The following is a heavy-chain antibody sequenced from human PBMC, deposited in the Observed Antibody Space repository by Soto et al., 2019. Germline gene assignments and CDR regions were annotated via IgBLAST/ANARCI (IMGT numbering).Heavy chain of an antibody. CDR3: AKSHDSWSLRSDY. CDR2: ISGSGGST. CDR1: GFTFSSCA. V-gene: IGHV3-23*01. Sequence: EVQLLESGGGVVQPGGSLRLSCVASGFTFSSCAMNWVRQAPGKGLEWVSGISGSGGSTYYSDSVKGRFTISRDNSKNTLYLQMNSLRAEDTAVYYCAKSHDSWSLRSDYWGQGTLVTVSS. D-gene: IGHD3-10*01. J-gene: IGHJ4*02.